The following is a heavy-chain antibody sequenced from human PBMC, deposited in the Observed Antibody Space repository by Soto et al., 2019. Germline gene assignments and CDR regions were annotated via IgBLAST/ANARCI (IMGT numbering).Heavy chain of an antibody. CDR2: TSTSRTYI. J-gene: IGHJ4*02. CDR3: ARTCGPRSKFWDS. CDR1: GLTFSSYS. V-gene: IGHV3-21*01. D-gene: IGHD3-16*01. Sequence: EVQLVESGGGLVQPGGSLRLSCAASGLTFSSYSLNWFRQAPVEALESVSSTSTSRTYIFYVDSVKGRFTISRDSAKNCLYLQIISLTVKGTDVYYFARTCGPRSKFWDSRGQGAMVIVFS.